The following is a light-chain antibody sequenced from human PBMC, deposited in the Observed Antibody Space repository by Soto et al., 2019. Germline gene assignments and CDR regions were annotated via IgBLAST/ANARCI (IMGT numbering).Light chain of an antibody. CDR2: EVS. CDR3: SSYTSNSPYV. Sequence: QSVLKKAAYGYGPDGECITISCTGTSIYFGGYKSVSWYPQHPGKAPKVLIYEVSNRPPGVSHRFSGSQSGNTASVTISGLQADDEADYYCSSYTSNSPYVFGTGTKV. J-gene: IGLJ1*01. CDR1: SIYFGGYKS. V-gene: IGLV2-14*01.